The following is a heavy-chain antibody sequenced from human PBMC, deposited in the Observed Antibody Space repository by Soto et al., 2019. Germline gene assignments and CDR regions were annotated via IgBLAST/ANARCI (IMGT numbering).Heavy chain of an antibody. CDR3: ARGVIH. Sequence: QVQLQESGPGLLKPSQTLSLTCNVSGGSISSGDYYWRRIRQHPGKGLEWIGYIYYSGSTSYNPSLKSRLTISVDTSKNQFSLKRSSVTAADTAVYYCARGVIHWGQGTLVTVSS. D-gene: IGHD3-16*02. J-gene: IGHJ4*02. CDR2: IYYSGST. CDR1: GGSISSGDYY. V-gene: IGHV4-31*03.